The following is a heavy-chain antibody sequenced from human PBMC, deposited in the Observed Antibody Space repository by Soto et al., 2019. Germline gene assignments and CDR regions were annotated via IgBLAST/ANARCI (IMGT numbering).Heavy chain of an antibody. CDR2: IIPMFGTT. Sequence: QVQLVQSGAEVKKPGSSVKVSCKASGGTFSSYAISWVRQAPGQGLEWMGGIIPMFGTTNYAQKFQGRVTITADESTSTAYMELSGLGFEDTAVYYWARVVTVVQSFHSWYFDLWGRGTLVTVSS. V-gene: IGHV1-69*12. CDR3: ARVVTVVQSFHSWYFDL. CDR1: GGTFSSYA. D-gene: IGHD2-15*01. J-gene: IGHJ2*01.